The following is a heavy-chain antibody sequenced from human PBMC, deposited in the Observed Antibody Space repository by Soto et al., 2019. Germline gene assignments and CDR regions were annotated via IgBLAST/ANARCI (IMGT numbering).Heavy chain of an antibody. CDR1: GDSVSSNSAA. D-gene: IGHD6-13*01. CDR3: ARVVLRNSSSWAYYYYGMDV. Sequence: KQSQTLSLTCAISGDSVSSNSAAWNWIRQSPSRGLEWLGRTYYRSKWYNDYAVSVKSRITINPDTSKNQFSLQLNSVTPEDTAVYYCARVVLRNSSSWAYYYYGMDVWGQGTTVTVSS. J-gene: IGHJ6*02. CDR2: TYYRSKWYN. V-gene: IGHV6-1*01.